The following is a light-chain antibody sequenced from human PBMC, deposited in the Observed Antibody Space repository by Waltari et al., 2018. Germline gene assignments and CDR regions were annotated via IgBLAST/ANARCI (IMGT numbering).Light chain of an antibody. V-gene: IGLV2-11*01. Sequence: QSALPQPRSVSGSPGQSVPISCTGTSSDVGAYNYVSWYQHHPGKAPKLMIYDVNKRPSGVPDRFSGSKSGNTASLTISGLQAEDEADYHCCSYAGSSLHYVFGTVTKVTVL. CDR3: CSYAGSSLHYV. CDR1: SSDVGAYNY. CDR2: DVN. J-gene: IGLJ1*01.